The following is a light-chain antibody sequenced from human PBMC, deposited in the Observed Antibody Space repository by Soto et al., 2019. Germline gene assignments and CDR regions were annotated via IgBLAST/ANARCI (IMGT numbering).Light chain of an antibody. CDR2: AAS. V-gene: IGKV1-8*01. Sequence: AIRMTQSPSSYSASTGDRVTITSRASQGISSYLAWYQQKPGKAPKLLIYAASTLQSGVPSRFSGSGSGTDFTLTISCLQSEDFATYYCQQYYSYPWTFGQGTKVEIK. J-gene: IGKJ1*01. CDR3: QQYYSYPWT. CDR1: QGISSY.